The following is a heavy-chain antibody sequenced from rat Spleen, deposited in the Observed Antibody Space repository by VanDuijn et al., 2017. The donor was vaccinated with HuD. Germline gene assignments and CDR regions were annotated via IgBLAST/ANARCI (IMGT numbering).Heavy chain of an antibody. V-gene: IGHV5-58*01. D-gene: IGHD1-4*01. CDR3: AIHGTRVSRFAY. CDR2: ISSEGANT. J-gene: IGHJ3*01. CDR1: GFTFSRYW. Sequence: EVQLVETGGGLVQPGSSLKLSCVASGFTFSRYWIYWVRQAPGKGLEWVSSISSEGANTYYSGSMKGRFTISRDNAKSTLYLQMDSLRSEDTATYYCAIHGTRVSRFAYWGQGTLVTVSS.